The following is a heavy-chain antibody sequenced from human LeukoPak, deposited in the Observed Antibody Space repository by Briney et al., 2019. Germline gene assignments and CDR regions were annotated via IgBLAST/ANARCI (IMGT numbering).Heavy chain of an antibody. CDR2: IYTGGST. J-gene: IGHJ4*02. CDR1: GGSISSGNYY. CDR3: ARGPRLVLRYFTYYFDY. V-gene: IGHV4-61*02. Sequence: SETLSLTCTVSGGSISSGNYYWNWIRQPAGKGLEWIGRIYTGGSTNYNPSLKSRVTMSVDTSKNQFSLKLSSVTAADTAVYYCARGPRLVLRYFTYYFDYWGQGTLVTVSS. D-gene: IGHD3-9*01.